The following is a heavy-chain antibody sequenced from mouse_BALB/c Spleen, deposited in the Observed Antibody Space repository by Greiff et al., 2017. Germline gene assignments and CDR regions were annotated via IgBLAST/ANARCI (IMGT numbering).Heavy chain of an antibody. D-gene: IGHD3-1*01. CDR1: GYSITSGYY. CDR2: ISYDGSN. J-gene: IGHJ3*01. CDR3: ARESGWFAY. Sequence: DVKLQESGPGLVKPSQSLSLTCSVTGYSITSGYYWNWIRQFPGNKLEWMGYISYDGSNNYNPSLKNRISITRDTSKNQFFLKLNSVTTEDTATYYCARESGWFAYWGQGTLVTVSA. V-gene: IGHV3-6*02.